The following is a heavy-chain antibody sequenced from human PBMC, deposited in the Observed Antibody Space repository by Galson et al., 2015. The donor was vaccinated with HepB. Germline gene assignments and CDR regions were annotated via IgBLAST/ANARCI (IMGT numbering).Heavy chain of an antibody. CDR3: ARQGVVPAAMHGYYYGMDV. CDR2: IYPGDSDT. D-gene: IGHD2-2*01. V-gene: IGHV5-51*01. Sequence: QSGAEVKKPGESLKISCKGSGYSFTSYWIGWVRQMPGKGLEWMGIIYPGDSDTRYSPSFQGQVTISADKSISTAYLQWSSLKASDTAMYYCARQGVVPAAMHGYYYGMDVWGQGTTVTVSS. J-gene: IGHJ6*02. CDR1: GYSFTSYW.